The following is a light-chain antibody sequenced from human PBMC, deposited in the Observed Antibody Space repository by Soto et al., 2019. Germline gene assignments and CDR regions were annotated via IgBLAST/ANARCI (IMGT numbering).Light chain of an antibody. CDR3: QQYNNWPPWT. CDR2: GAS. V-gene: IGKV3-15*01. CDR1: QSVSRN. J-gene: IGKJ1*01. Sequence: EIVMTQSPATLSVSPGERATLSCRASQSVSRNLAWYQQKPGQVPRLLIYGASTRATGIPARFSGSGSGTEFTLTISRLQSEDFAVYYCQQYNNWPPWTFGQGTKVEIK.